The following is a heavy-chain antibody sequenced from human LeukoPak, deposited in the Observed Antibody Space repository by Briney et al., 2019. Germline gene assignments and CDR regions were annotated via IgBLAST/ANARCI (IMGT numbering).Heavy chain of an antibody. J-gene: IGHJ3*02. CDR1: GDTFSSYV. D-gene: IGHD5-24*01. CDR3: ARGQMATINAFDI. V-gene: IGHV1-69*13. Sequence: SVKVSCKASGDTFSSYVINWVRQAPGQGLEWMGGIIPIFGTANYAQKFQGRVTITADESTSTAYMELSSLRSEDTAVYYCARGQMATINAFDIWGQGTMVTVSS. CDR2: IIPIFGTA.